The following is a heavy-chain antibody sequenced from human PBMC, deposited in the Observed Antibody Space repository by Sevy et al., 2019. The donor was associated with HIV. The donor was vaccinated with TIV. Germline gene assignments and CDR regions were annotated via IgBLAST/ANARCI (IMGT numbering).Heavy chain of an antibody. CDR1: GFTFSSYS. CDR3: ARLCSSTSCYTPTDAFDI. J-gene: IGHJ3*02. D-gene: IGHD2-2*02. Sequence: GSLRLSCAASGFTFSSYSMNWVRQAPGKGLEWVSYISSSSSTIYYAVSVKGRFTISRDNAKNSLYLQMNSLRAEDTAVYYCARLCSSTSCYTPTDAFDIWGQGTMVTVSS. V-gene: IGHV3-48*01. CDR2: ISSSSSTI.